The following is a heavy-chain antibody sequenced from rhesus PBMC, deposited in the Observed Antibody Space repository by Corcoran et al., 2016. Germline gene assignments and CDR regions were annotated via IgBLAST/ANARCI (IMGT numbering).Heavy chain of an antibody. CDR3: SKHGGDSGYHSGRSFDF. CDR1: GASVSSHF. Sequence: QVQLQESGPGLVKPSETLSLTCAVSGASVSSHFWSCIRQAPRKGLEWIRRIYNIGSTNYNPSLKSRVTISRDTSNNHFSLRLSSVTAADTAVYFCSKHGGDSGYHSGRSFDFWGQGLRVTVSS. J-gene: IGHJ3*01. V-gene: IGHV4-160*01. CDR2: IYNIGST. D-gene: IGHD3-28*01.